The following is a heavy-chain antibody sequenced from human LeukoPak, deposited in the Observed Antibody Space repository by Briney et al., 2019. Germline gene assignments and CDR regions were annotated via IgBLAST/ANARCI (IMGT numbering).Heavy chain of an antibody. D-gene: IGHD3-16*01. Sequence: ASVTVSCKSSGYTFTNYGMSWVRQAPGQGLEWMGWVSTDNGNTKYIERLQGRVTMTTDRSSSTSYLDVNNLRSDDTAVYFCARYQRLDKCQDSDQFGIWGQGKLVTVSS. V-gene: IGHV1-18*01. CDR1: GYTFTNYG. CDR2: VSTDNGNT. J-gene: IGHJ4*02. CDR3: ARYQRLDKCQDSDQFGI.